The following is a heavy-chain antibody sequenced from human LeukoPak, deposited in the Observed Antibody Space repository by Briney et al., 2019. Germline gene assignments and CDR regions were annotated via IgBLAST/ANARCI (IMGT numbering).Heavy chain of an antibody. D-gene: IGHD4-11*01. CDR1: GFTFSDYY. J-gene: IGHJ6*03. CDR3: ARATLSYYYYMDV. CDR2: ISSSGSTI. Sequence: PGGSLRLSCAASGFTFSDYYMSWIRQAPGKGLEWVSYISSSGSTIYYADSVKGRFTISRDNAKNSLYLQMNSLRAEDTAVYYCARATLSYYYYMDVWGKGTTVTVSS. V-gene: IGHV3-11*04.